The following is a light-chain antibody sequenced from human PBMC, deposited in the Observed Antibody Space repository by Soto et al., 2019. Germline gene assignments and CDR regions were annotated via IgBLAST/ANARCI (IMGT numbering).Light chain of an antibody. CDR2: DAS. CDR3: QQRSNWPPLLT. Sequence: ETVLTQSPATLSLSPGERATLSCRASQSVGSYLAWYQQKPGQAPRLLIYDASTRATGIPARFSGSGSGTDFTLTISSLETEDFAVYYCQQRSNWPPLLTFGGGTQVDIK. CDR1: QSVGSY. J-gene: IGKJ4*01. V-gene: IGKV3-11*01.